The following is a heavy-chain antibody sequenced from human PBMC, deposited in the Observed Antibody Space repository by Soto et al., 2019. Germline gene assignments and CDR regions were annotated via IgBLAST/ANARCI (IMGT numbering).Heavy chain of an antibody. CDR2: IIPIFGTA. CDR3: ARDHSTSSYSWFDP. J-gene: IGHJ5*02. V-gene: IGHV1-69*13. D-gene: IGHD6-6*01. CDR1: GGTFSSYS. Sequence: SVKVSCKASGGTFSSYSITWVRQAPGQGLEWMGGIIPIFGTANYAQKFQGRVTITADESTSTAYMELSSLRSEDTALYYCARDHSTSSYSWFDPWGQGALVTVSS.